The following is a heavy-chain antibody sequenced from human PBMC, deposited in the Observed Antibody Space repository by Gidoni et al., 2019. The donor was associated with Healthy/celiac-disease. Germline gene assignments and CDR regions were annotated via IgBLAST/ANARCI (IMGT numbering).Heavy chain of an antibody. CDR3: ARDLTIFGVVSGAFDI. J-gene: IGHJ3*02. D-gene: IGHD3-3*01. CDR1: GFTFLAHY. V-gene: IGHV3-72*01. Sequence: EVQLVESGGGLVQPGGSLRLSCAASGFTFLAHYMDWVRPAPGKGLEWVGRTRNKANSYTTEYAASVKGRFTISRDDSKNALYLQMNSLKTEDTAVYYCARDLTIFGVVSGAFDIWGQGTMVTVSS. CDR2: TRNKANSYTT.